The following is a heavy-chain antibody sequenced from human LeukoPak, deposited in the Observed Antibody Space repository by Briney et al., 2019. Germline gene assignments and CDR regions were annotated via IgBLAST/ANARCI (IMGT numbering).Heavy chain of an antibody. CDR2: FYYRGST. Sequence: SETLSLTCTVSGGSISSSGYYWGWIRQPPGKGLEWIGSFYYRGSTYYNASLKSRVTISVDTSKNQFSLNLSSVTAADTAVYYCARFGYGDNDPWYFDFWGRAPLFTVSS. V-gene: IGHV4-39*07. CDR3: ARFGYGDNDPWYFDF. CDR1: GGSISSSGYY. J-gene: IGHJ2*01. D-gene: IGHD4-17*01.